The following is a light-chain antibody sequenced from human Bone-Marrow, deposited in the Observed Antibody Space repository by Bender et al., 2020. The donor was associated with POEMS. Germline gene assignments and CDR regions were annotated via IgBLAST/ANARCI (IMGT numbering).Light chain of an antibody. CDR2: YDD. J-gene: IGLJ3*02. Sequence: QSVLTQPPSASDTPGQRVTISCSGSSSNIGSNYVYWYQQLPGEAPKLLIYYDDLLTPGVSDRFSASKSGTSASLAISELQSEDEALYYCSAWDDSLSGWVFGGGTKLTVL. V-gene: IGLV1-36*01. CDR1: SSNIGSNY. CDR3: SAWDDSLSGWV.